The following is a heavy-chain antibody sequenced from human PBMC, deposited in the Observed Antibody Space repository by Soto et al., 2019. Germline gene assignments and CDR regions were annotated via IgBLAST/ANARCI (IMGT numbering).Heavy chain of an antibody. V-gene: IGHV1-69*13. D-gene: IGHD3-16*02. J-gene: IGHJ6*02. Sequence: ASVKVSCKASGGTFSSYTISWVRQAPGQGLEWMGGIIPIFGTANYAQKFQGRVTITADESTSTAYMELSSLRAEDTAVYYCARVQGVADYVWGSYRLHYYYYGMDVWGQGTTVTVSS. CDR1: GGTFSSYT. CDR2: IIPIFGTA. CDR3: ARVQGVADYVWGSYRLHYYYYGMDV.